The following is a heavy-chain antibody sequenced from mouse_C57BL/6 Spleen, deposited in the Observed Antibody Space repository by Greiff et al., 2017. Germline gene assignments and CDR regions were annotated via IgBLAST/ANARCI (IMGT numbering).Heavy chain of an antibody. CDR1: GYTFTSSW. CDR2: IDPSDSET. CDR3: ARSSYSNSLAY. V-gene: IGHV1-52*01. Sequence: QVQLQQPGAELVRPGSSVKLSCKASGYTFTSSWMHWVKQRPIQGLEWIGNIDPSDSETHYNQKFKDKATLTVDKSSSTAYMQLSSMTSEDSAVYYCARSSYSNSLAYWGQGTLVTVSA. J-gene: IGHJ3*01. D-gene: IGHD2-5*01.